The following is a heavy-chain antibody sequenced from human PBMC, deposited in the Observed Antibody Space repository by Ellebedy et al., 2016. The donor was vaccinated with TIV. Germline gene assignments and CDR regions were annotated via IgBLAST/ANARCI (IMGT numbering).Heavy chain of an antibody. Sequence: ASVKVSCXASGYTFTSYAISWVRQAPGQGLEWMGWINTDKGNTNYAQKFQGRVTLTTDTSSRTVFMELTSLRSDDTAVYYCARERDNYGDSAYYIDYWGQGTLVSV. CDR1: GYTFTSYA. CDR3: ARERDNYGDSAYYIDY. V-gene: IGHV1-18*04. CDR2: INTDKGNT. J-gene: IGHJ4*02. D-gene: IGHD4-17*01.